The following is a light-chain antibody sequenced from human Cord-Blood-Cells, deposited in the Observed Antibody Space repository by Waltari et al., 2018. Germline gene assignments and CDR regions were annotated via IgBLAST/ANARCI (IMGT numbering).Light chain of an antibody. Sequence: EIVLTQSPATLSLSPGERATLSCRASQSVSSYLAWYQQKPGQAPRLLIYDASNRATGIPARFSGSGSATDFTPTISSLEPADFAVYYCQQRSNWITFGQGTRLEIK. CDR1: QSVSSY. V-gene: IGKV3-11*01. CDR2: DAS. CDR3: QQRSNWIT. J-gene: IGKJ5*01.